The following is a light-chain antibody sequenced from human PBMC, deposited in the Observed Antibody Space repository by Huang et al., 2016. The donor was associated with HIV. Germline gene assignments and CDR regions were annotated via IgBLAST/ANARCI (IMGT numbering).Light chain of an antibody. CDR2: AAS. J-gene: IGKJ4*01. CDR3: LQHDSYPFT. Sequence: DIQMTQSPSAMSASVGDRITITCRASQDIDIYLAWFQQRPGQVPKRLIYAASTLQNGVPSRFSGSGSGTEFTLTITNLQSEDFATYYCLQHDSYPFTFGGGTKVEI. V-gene: IGKV1-17*03. CDR1: QDIDIY.